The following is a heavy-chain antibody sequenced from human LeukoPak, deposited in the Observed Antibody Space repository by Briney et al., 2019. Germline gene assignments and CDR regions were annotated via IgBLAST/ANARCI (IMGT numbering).Heavy chain of an antibody. D-gene: IGHD1-26*01. CDR2: LYHSGST. CDR3: ARHSGSYLVDY. V-gene: IGHV4-38-2*02. Sequence: SETLSLTCTVSGYSISSGYYWGCIRQPPGKGLEWIGSLYHSGSTYYNPSLKSRVTMSVDTSKNQFSLKVSSVTATDTATYYCARHSGSYLVDYWGQGTLVTVSS. J-gene: IGHJ4*02. CDR1: GYSISSGYY.